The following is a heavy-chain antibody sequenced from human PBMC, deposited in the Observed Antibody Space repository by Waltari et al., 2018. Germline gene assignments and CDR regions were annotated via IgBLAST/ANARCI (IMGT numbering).Heavy chain of an antibody. D-gene: IGHD5-18*01. CDR2: IKSDGSST. CDR1: GFTLCSYW. Sequence: ELQLEESGGGPVQPGGSLRLSCAASGFTLCSYWMHWVRQVPGKGLLWVSRIKSDGSSTTYADSVKGRFTISRDNAKDTLYLQMNSLRAEDTALYYCARDIGGYALDYWGQGTLVTVSS. V-gene: IGHV3-74*01. CDR3: ARDIGGYALDY. J-gene: IGHJ4*02.